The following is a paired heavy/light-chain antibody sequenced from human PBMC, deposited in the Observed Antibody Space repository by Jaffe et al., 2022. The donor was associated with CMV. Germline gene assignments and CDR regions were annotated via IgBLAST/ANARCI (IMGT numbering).Heavy chain of an antibody. V-gene: IGHV1-18*04. Sequence: QAQLEQSAAEVKNPGASVKVSCKASGYTFRSYGVTWLRQAPGQGFEWMGWISDYRGTTNYAQKFQARLTLTTDASTGTAYMELESLTSDDTAVYYCARGQVGYYHYFMDVWGKGTAVTVSS. CDR1: GYTFRSYG. CDR2: ISDYRGTT. J-gene: IGHJ6*03. CDR3: ARGQVGYYHYFMDV.
Light chain of an antibody. V-gene: IGKV1-5*03. Sequence: DIQMTQSPSTLSASVGDRVTITCRASQSIGDWLAWYQHKPGKAPKLLIYKASTLETGVPSRFSGSGSGAEFTLTISSLQPEDFATFYCQQYVSSSALTFGGGTKVEIK. CDR3: QQYVSSSALT. J-gene: IGKJ4*01. CDR2: KAS. CDR1: QSIGDW.